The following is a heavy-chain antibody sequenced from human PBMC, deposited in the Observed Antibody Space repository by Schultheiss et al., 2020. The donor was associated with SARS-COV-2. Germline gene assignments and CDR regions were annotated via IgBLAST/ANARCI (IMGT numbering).Heavy chain of an antibody. D-gene: IGHD3-10*01. CDR3: AKSGSGSYYSAFDI. CDR1: GFTFSSYG. J-gene: IGHJ3*02. CDR2: IWYDGSNK. V-gene: IGHV3-30*02. Sequence: GGSLRLSCAASGFTFSSYGMHWVRQAPGKGLEWVAVIWYDGSNKYYADSVKGRFTISRDNSKNTLYLQMNSLRAEDTAVYYCAKSGSGSYYSAFDIWGQGTMVTVSS.